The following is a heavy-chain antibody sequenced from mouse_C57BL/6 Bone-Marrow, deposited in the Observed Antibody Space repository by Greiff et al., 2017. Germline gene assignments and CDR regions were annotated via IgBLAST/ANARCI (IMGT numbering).Heavy chain of an antibody. CDR2: IYPGDGDT. J-gene: IGHJ3*01. D-gene: IGHD3-2*02. CDR1: GYAFSSYW. Sequence: VMLVESGAELVKPGASVKISCKASGYAFSSYWMNWVKQRPGKGLEWIGQIYPGDGDTNYNGKFKGKATLTAAKSSSTAYMQLSSLTSEDSADYCCARTAQATGGWFAYWGEGTLVTVSA. V-gene: IGHV1-80*01. CDR3: ARTAQATGGWFAY.